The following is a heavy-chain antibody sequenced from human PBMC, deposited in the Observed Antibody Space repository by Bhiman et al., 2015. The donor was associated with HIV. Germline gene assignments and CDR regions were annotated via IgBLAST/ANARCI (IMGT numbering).Heavy chain of an antibody. CDR3: ARVEGAGNYAHAAY. V-gene: IGHV3-48*02. CDR1: GFIFDDYG. CDR2: MSSSGTTV. J-gene: IGHJ4*02. Sequence: EVQLVESGGGVLRPGGSLRLSCEGFGFIFDDYGLSWVRQAPGKGLEWISYMSSSGTTVLLLDSVKGRFTISRDNAKNSLYLQMNSLRDEDTAVYYCARVEGAGNYAHAAYWGQGTLVTVSS. D-gene: IGHD3-16*01.